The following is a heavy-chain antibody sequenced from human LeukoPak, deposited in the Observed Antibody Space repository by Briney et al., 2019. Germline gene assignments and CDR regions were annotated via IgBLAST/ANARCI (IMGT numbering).Heavy chain of an antibody. Sequence: ASVKISCTSSAYIFNKYYIHWVRQAPGRGLEWMGIINPTSGRTSYAQKFQARVTMTRDMSTNTMYMDLSSLKSEATAVYYCASGGEFRGSAFDIWGQGTTVIVSS. D-gene: IGHD3-10*01. V-gene: IGHV1-46*02. CDR2: INPTSGRT. CDR3: ASGGEFRGSAFDI. J-gene: IGHJ3*02. CDR1: AYIFNKYY.